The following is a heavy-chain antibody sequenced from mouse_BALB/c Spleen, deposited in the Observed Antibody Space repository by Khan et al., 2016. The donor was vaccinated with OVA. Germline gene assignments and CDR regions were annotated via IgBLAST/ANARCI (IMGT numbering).Heavy chain of an antibody. Sequence: QLEESGPGLVKPSQSLSLTCTVTGYSITSNYAWNWIRQFPGNKLEWMGYISYSGSTSYNPSLKSRISITRDTSKNQFFLQLSSVTTEDIATYYCARGNYYGYAMDYWGQGTSVTVSS. CDR3: ARGNYYGYAMDY. CDR1: GYSITSNYA. V-gene: IGHV3-2*02. J-gene: IGHJ4*01. D-gene: IGHD1-1*01. CDR2: ISYSGST.